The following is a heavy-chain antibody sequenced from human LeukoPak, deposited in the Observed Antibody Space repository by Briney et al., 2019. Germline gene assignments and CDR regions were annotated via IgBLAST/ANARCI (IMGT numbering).Heavy chain of an antibody. D-gene: IGHD3-10*01. CDR1: GGTFSSYT. Sequence: SVKVSCKASGGTFSSYTFTWVRQAPGQGLEWMGRIIQSFGAPNYAQQFQGRVTITTDESTSTVYMALSSLTSQDTAVCYCARELGFGLPAFWGQGTLVTVSS. V-gene: IGHV1-69*05. CDR3: ARELGFGLPAF. CDR2: IIQSFGAP. J-gene: IGHJ4*02.